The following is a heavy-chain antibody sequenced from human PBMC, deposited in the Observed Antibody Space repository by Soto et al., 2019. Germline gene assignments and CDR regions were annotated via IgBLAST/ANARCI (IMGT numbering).Heavy chain of an antibody. V-gene: IGHV3-33*01. D-gene: IGHD3-9*01. CDR2: IWYDGSNK. Sequence: QVQLVESGGGVVQPGRSLRLSCAASGFTFSSYGMHWVRQAPGKGLQWVAVIWYDGSNKYYADSVKGRFTISRDNSKNTLYVQMNSLSAEDTAVYYCAREGGYDIVTGYYGYYFDYWGQGTLFTVSS. CDR3: AREGGYDIVTGYYGYYFDY. CDR1: GFTFSSYG. J-gene: IGHJ4*02.